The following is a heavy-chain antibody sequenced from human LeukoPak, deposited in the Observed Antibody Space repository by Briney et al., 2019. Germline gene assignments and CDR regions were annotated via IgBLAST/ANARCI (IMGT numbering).Heavy chain of an antibody. CDR3: ARDSGYEGEGQFDY. CDR1: GASISSRNYH. CDR2: IYYNGI. J-gene: IGHJ4*02. D-gene: IGHD5-12*01. V-gene: IGHV4-31*03. Sequence: SQTLSLTCTFSGASISSRNYHWNWIRQHPGKGLEWIGYIYYNGIYINPSLKSRVTISVDMSKKQFSLNLSSVTAADTAVYYCARDSGYEGEGQFDYWGQGTLVTVSS.